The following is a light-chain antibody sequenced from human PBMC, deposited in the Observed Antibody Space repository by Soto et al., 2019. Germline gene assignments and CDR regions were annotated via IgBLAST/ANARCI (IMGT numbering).Light chain of an antibody. Sequence: QSVLTQPASVSGSPGQSITISCTGTIGDIGSYTYVSWYQQYPGKAPKLLISEVTNRPSGVSNRFSGSKSGNTASLTISGLQAEDEAHYYCSSYTTNSTPVVFGGGTKVTVL. CDR1: IGDIGSYTY. V-gene: IGLV2-14*01. CDR2: EVT. J-gene: IGLJ2*01. CDR3: SSYTTNSTPVV.